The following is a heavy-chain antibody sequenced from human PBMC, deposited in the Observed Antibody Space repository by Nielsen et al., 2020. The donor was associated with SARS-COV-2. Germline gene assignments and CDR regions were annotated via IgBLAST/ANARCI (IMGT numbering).Heavy chain of an antibody. Sequence: SVKVSCKASGGTFSSYAISWVRQAPGQGLEWMGGIIPIFGTANYAQKFQGRVTITADKSTSTAYMELSSLRSEDTAVYYCARPVFSGRGPKGDESDPDKHYYYYYYGMDVWGQGTTVTVSS. CDR1: GGTFSSYA. CDR2: IIPIFGTA. V-gene: IGHV1-69*06. CDR3: ARPVFSGRGPKGDESDPDKHYYYYYYGMDV. D-gene: IGHD3-16*01. J-gene: IGHJ6*02.